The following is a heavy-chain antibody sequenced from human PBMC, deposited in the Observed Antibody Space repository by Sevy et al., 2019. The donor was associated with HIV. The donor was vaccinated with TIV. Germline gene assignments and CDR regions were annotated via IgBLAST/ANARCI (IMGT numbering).Heavy chain of an antibody. Sequence: GGSLRLSCAASGFTFSSYWMSWVRQAPGKGLEWVANIKQDGSEKYYVDSLKGRFTISRDNPKNSLFLQMNSLRADDTAVYYCAGDGCRSSGGGCCSWSWWFDPWGQGTLVTVSS. J-gene: IGHJ5*02. CDR2: IKQDGSEK. CDR1: GFTFSSYW. V-gene: IGHV3-7*01. D-gene: IGHD2-15*01. CDR3: AGDGCRSSGGGCCSWSWWFDP.